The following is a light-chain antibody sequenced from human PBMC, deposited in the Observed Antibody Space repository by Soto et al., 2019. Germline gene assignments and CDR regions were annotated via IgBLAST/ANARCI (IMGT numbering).Light chain of an antibody. Sequence: QSALTQPRSVSGSPGQSVTISCTGTSSYVCGYNYVSWYLQHPGKAPKVMIYDVSKRPSGVPDRFSGPKSGNTASLTISGLQSEDEADYYCCSFAGNYIYVFGTGTKVTVL. CDR1: SSYVCGYNY. V-gene: IGLV2-11*01. CDR3: CSFAGNYIYV. J-gene: IGLJ1*01. CDR2: DVS.